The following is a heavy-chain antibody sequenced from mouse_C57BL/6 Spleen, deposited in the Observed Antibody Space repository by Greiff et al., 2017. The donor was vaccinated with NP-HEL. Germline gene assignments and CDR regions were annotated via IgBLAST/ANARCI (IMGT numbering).Heavy chain of an antibody. J-gene: IGHJ3*01. CDR3: TTYLFAY. CDR2: IDPENGDT. CDR1: GFNIKDDY. D-gene: IGHD5-5*01. V-gene: IGHV14-4*01. Sequence: VQLKQSGAELVRPGASVKLSCTASGFNIKDDYMHWVKQRPEQGLEWIGWIDPENGDTEYASKFQGKATITADTSSNTAYLQLSSLTSEDTAVYYCTTYLFAYWGQGTLVTVSA.